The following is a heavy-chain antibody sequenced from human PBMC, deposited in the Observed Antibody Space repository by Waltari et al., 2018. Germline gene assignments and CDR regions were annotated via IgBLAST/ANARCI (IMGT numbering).Heavy chain of an antibody. Sequence: EVQLLESGGGLVQPGGSLRLSCAASGFTFSSYAMSWVRQAPGKGLEWVSAISGSGGSTYYADSVKGRFTSSRDNSKNTLYLQMNSLRAEDTAVYYCAKVGFLEWLLRYFDYWGQGTLVTVSS. CDR1: GFTFSSYA. CDR2: ISGSGGST. V-gene: IGHV3-23*01. D-gene: IGHD3-3*01. CDR3: AKVGFLEWLLRYFDY. J-gene: IGHJ4*02.